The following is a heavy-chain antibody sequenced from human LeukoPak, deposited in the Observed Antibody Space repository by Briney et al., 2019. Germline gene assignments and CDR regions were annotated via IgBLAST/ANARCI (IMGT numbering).Heavy chain of an antibody. CDR2: IVPIFGTA. CDR3: ARHTLSTVVAAYNWFDP. D-gene: IGHD2-15*01. J-gene: IGHJ5*02. V-gene: IGHV1-69*01. CDR1: GGTFSSYA. Sequence: GSSVKVSCKASGGTFSSYAISWVRQAPGQPLKRLGGIVPIFGTANYAQKFQGRVTITADESTTRAYMELSSLRSEDTAVYYCARHTLSTVVAAYNWFDPWGQGTLVTVSS.